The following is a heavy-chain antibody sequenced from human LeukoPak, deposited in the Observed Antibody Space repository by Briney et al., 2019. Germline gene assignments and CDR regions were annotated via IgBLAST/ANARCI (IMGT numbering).Heavy chain of an antibody. CDR1: GFTFSNYA. Sequence: GGSLRLSCAASGFTFSNYALSWVRQAPGKGLEWVSGIRASGVNTYYADSVKGRFTISRDNSKNTLYLQMNSLRAEDTAIYYCAKSGLNRFDYWGQGTLVTVSS. V-gene: IGHV3-23*01. CDR2: IRASGVNT. J-gene: IGHJ4*02. D-gene: IGHD2-15*01. CDR3: AKSGLNRFDY.